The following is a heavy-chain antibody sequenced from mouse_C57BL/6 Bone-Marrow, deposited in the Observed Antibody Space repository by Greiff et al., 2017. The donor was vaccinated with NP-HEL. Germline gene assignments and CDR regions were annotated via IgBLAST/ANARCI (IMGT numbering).Heavy chain of an antibody. Sequence: QVLLMQSGPGLVLPSQSLSISCSVSGFSFTSYGVLCVRQSPGTGLVWLVVICRGGSTGYNSAFMSRLSITQAISKSQVSFKMNSQHADHTAIYYCAKERWLLHMDYWGQGTSVTVSS. J-gene: IGHJ4*01. CDR3: AKERWLLHMDY. D-gene: IGHD2-3*01. CDR1: GFSFTSYG. V-gene: IGHV2-5*01. CDR2: ICRGGST.